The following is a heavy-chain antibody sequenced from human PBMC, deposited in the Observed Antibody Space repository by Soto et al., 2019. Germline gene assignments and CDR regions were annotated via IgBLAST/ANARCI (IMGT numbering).Heavy chain of an antibody. J-gene: IGHJ3*02. CDR1: GDSVSSNSAA. CDR3: ARAGGDFWSGYYTALDAFDI. Sequence: SQTLSLTCAISGDSVSSNSAAWNWIRQSPSRGLEWLGRTYYRSKWYNDYAVSVKSRITINPDTSKNQFSLQLNSVTPEDTAVYYCARAGGDFWSGYYTALDAFDIWGQGTMVTVSS. V-gene: IGHV6-1*01. CDR2: TYYRSKWYN. D-gene: IGHD3-3*01.